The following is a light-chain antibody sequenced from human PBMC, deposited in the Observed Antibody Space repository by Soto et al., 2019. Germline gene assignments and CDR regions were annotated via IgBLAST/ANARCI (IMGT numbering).Light chain of an antibody. J-gene: IGLJ3*02. Sequence: QSALTQPASVSGSPGQSITISCTGTSSDVGGYNYVSWHQQHPGKVPKLMIYEVSNRPSGVSNRFSGSKSGNTASLTISGLQAEDEADYYCSSYISSSTLWVFGGGTKLTVL. V-gene: IGLV2-14*01. CDR2: EVS. CDR3: SSYISSSTLWV. CDR1: SSDVGGYNY.